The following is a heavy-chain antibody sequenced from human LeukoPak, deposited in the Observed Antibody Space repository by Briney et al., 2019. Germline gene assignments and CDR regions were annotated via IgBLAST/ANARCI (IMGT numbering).Heavy chain of an antibody. Sequence: GGSLRLSCAASGFTFSSYAMSWVRQAPGKGLEWVSAISGSGGSTYYADSVKGRFTISRDNSKNTLYLQMNSLRAEDTAVYYCGKGRYSYGLFYYFDYWGQGTLVTVSS. CDR1: GFTFSSYA. D-gene: IGHD5-18*01. V-gene: IGHV3-23*01. J-gene: IGHJ4*02. CDR2: ISGSGGST. CDR3: GKGRYSYGLFYYFDY.